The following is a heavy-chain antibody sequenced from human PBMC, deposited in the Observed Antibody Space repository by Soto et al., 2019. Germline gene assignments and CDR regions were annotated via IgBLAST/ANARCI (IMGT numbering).Heavy chain of an antibody. CDR2: IYHSGST. J-gene: IGHJ4*02. Sequence: PSETLSLTCAVSGYSISSGYYWGWIRQPPGKGLEWIGSIYHSGSTYYNPSLKSRVTISVDTSKNQFSLKLSSVTAADTAVYYCARARGSSWFLTFDHWGQATLVTV. CDR3: ARARGSSWFLTFDH. D-gene: IGHD6-13*01. V-gene: IGHV4-38-2*01. CDR1: GYSISSGYY.